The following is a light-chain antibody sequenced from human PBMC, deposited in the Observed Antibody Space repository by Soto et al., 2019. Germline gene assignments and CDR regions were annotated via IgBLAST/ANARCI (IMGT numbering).Light chain of an antibody. CDR2: AAS. CDR1: QSISTY. J-gene: IGKJ4*01. CDR3: QQSYSTPGLT. V-gene: IGKV1-39*01. Sequence: DIQMTQSPSSLSASVGDRVTITCRASQSISTYLNWYQHKPGTAPKLLIYAASNLQSGVPSRFSGSGSGTDFTLTISSLQPEDFASYYCQQSYSTPGLTFGGGTKVEIK.